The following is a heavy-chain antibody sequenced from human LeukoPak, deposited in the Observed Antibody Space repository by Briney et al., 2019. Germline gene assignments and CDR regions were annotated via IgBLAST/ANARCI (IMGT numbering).Heavy chain of an antibody. D-gene: IGHD3-10*02. CDR3: ARDQGVRGVKGGGY. Sequence: ASVKVSCKASGYTFTSYGISRVRQAPGQGLEWMGWISAYNGNTNYAQKLQGRVTMTTDTSTSTAYMELRSLRSDDTAVYYCARDQGVRGVKGGGYWGQGTLVTVSS. CDR1: GYTFTSYG. V-gene: IGHV1-18*01. CDR2: ISAYNGNT. J-gene: IGHJ4*02.